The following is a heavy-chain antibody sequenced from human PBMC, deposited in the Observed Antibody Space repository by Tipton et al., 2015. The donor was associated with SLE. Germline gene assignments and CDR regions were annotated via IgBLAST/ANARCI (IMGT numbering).Heavy chain of an antibody. CDR3: ARHVGVAYYYAMDV. D-gene: IGHD2-15*01. Sequence: LRLSCTVSGGSISGYHWSWLRQPPGKGLEWIGYISYTETTKSNPSLESRVILSVDTSKNQFSLRLSSVTAADTAMYYCARHVGVAYYYAMDVWGQGTTVVISS. CDR2: ISYTETT. J-gene: IGHJ6*02. CDR1: GGSISGYH. V-gene: IGHV4-59*08.